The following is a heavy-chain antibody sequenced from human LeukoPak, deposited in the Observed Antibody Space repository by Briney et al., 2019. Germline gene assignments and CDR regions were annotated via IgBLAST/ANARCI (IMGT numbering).Heavy chain of an antibody. D-gene: IGHD6-13*01. CDR2: INPNSGGT. CDR1: GYTFTGYY. J-gene: IGHJ4*02. Sequence: ASVKVSCKASGYTFTGYYMHWVRQAPGQGLEWMGWINPNSGGTNSAQKFQGRVTMTRDTSITTAYMELSRLGSADTAVYYCARGPYSSSWEIDYWGQGNLVTVSS. CDR3: ARGPYSSSWEIDY. V-gene: IGHV1-2*02.